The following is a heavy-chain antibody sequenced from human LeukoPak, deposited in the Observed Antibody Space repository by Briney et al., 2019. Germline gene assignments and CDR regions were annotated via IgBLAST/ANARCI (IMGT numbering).Heavy chain of an antibody. V-gene: IGHV4-34*01. CDR1: RGSSSGSY. D-gene: IGHD3/OR15-3a*01. J-gene: IGHJ6*03. CDR2: LNHSGSA. CDR3: TRWVWSAQYYYYYYCLDV. Sequence: PSETLSLTCAVSRGSSSGSYWCCIRHPPRKGLEYIWELNHSGSANYNPSLKSRVTISADTSKNKFSLKLSSVTAADTTGYYSTRWVWSAQYYYYYYCLDVWGKGTMVTVSS.